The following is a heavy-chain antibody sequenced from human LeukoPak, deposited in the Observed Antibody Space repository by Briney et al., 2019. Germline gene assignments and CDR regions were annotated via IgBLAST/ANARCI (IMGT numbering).Heavy chain of an antibody. V-gene: IGHV4-34*01. CDR2: INHSGST. Sequence: SETLSLTCAVYGGSFSGYYWSWIRQPPGKGLEWIGEINHSGSTNYNPSLKSRVTISVDTSKNQFSLKLSSVTAADTAVYYCAREGYYYYYYGMDVWGQGTTVTVSS. CDR1: GGSFSGYY. CDR3: AREGYYYYYYGMDV. J-gene: IGHJ6*02. D-gene: IGHD3-10*01.